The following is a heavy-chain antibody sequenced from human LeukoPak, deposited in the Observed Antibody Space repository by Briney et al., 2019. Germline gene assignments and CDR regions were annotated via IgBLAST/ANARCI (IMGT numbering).Heavy chain of an antibody. CDR1: GYSFTTYW. CDR2: IYPGDSDT. Sequence: GESLKISCKGSGYSFTTYWIGWVRQMPGKGLEWMATIYPGDSDTRYSPSFQGQVTISADKSISTAYLQWSSLKASDTAMYYCASTRSWHRYGYGYWGQGTLVTVSS. V-gene: IGHV5-51*01. D-gene: IGHD5-18*01. J-gene: IGHJ4*02. CDR3: ASTRSWHRYGYGY.